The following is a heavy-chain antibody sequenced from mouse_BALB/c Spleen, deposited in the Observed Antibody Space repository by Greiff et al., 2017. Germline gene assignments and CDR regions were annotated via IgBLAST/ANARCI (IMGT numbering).Heavy chain of an antibody. J-gene: IGHJ2*01. CDR3: TREGITTTYYFDY. D-gene: IGHD1-2*01. CDR2: IDPETGGT. CDR1: GYTFTDYE. Sequence: VQLQQSGAELVRPGASVTLSCKASGYTFTDYEMHWVKQTPVHGLEWIGAIDPETGGTAYNQKFKGKATLTADKSSSTAYMELRSLTSEDSAVYYCTREGITTTYYFDYWGQGTTLTVSS. V-gene: IGHV1-15*01.